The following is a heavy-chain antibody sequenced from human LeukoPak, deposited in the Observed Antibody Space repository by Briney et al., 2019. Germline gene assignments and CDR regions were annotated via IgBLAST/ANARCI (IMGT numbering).Heavy chain of an antibody. V-gene: IGHV3-21*01. Sequence: AGGSLRLSCAASGFTFSSYSMNWVRQAPGKGLEWVSSISSSSTYIYYADSVKGRFTISRDNAKNSLYLQMNSLRAEDTAVYYCAREVTTCFDYWGQGTLVTVSS. CDR1: GFTFSSYS. CDR2: ISSSSTYI. D-gene: IGHD4-17*01. J-gene: IGHJ4*02. CDR3: AREVTTCFDY.